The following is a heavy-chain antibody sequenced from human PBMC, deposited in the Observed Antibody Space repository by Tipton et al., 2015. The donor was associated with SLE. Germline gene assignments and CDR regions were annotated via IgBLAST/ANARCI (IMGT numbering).Heavy chain of an antibody. D-gene: IGHD3-10*01. J-gene: IGHJ4*02. CDR3: AKEGLGGGYFDY. CDR1: GGSLSNYY. Sequence: GLVKPSETLSLTCGVYGGSLSNYYWNWIRQPPGKGLEWIGKINHRGSTDYDPSLKSRVTISLDTSKNQFSLKLSSVTAADTAVYYCAKEGLGGGYFDYWGQGTLVTVSS. V-gene: IGHV4-34*01. CDR2: INHRGST.